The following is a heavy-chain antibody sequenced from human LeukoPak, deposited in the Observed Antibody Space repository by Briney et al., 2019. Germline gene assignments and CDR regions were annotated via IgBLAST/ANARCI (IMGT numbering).Heavy chain of an antibody. CDR3: AKGGYYDIRIYYFDY. Sequence: PGGSLRLSCAASGFTFSSYAMSWVRQAPGKGLEWVSAISGSGGSTYYADSVKGRFTISRDNSKNTLYLQMNSLRAEDTAVYYCAKGGYYDIRIYYFDYWGQGTLVTVSS. V-gene: IGHV3-23*01. CDR2: ISGSGGST. D-gene: IGHD3-22*01. J-gene: IGHJ4*02. CDR1: GFTFSSYA.